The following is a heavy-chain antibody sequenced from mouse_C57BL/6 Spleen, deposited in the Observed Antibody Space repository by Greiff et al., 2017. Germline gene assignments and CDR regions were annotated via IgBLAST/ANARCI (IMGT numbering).Heavy chain of an antibody. V-gene: IGHV1-18*01. CDR1: GYTFTDYN. CDR3: ARKRHYYGSSYFDY. J-gene: IGHJ2*01. CDR2: INPNNGGT. Sequence: EVQLQQSGPELVKPGASVKIPCKASGYTFTDYNMDWVKQSHGKSLEWIGDINPNNGGTIYNQKFKGKATLTVDKSSSTAYMELRSLTSEDTAVYYCARKRHYYGSSYFDYWGQGTTLTVSS. D-gene: IGHD1-1*01.